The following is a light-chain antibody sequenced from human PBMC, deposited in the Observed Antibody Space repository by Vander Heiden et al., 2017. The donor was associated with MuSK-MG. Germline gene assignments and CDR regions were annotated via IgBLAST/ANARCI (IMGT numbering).Light chain of an antibody. V-gene: IGKV1-39*01. CDR2: GAS. CDR1: QTINTY. CDR3: QQSYSSPWT. J-gene: IGKJ1*01. Sequence: DIQMTQSPSSLPASVGDGVNITCRASQTINTYLHWYQHTAGKPPKLLIYGASSLHSGVPSRFSGSGSGTDFTLTITNLQPEDFPTYYCQQSYSSPWTFGRGTKVEVK.